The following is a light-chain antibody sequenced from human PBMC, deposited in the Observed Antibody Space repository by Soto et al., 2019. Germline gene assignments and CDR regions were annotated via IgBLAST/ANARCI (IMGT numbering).Light chain of an antibody. V-gene: IGKV1-12*01. J-gene: IGKJ1*01. CDR3: LQVYSFPRT. CDR1: RGIGDR. CDR2: TAS. Sequence: DIQMTQSPSSLSAVVGYRVTITWRASRGIGDRLAWFHQKPGKAPQFLIQTASNLPSGVPSRFSGSGSGTEFILTINNLQPEDFASYFCLQVYSFPRTVGLGTKVDIK.